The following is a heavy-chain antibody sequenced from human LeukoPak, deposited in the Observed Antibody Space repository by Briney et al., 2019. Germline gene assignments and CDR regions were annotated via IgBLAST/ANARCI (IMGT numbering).Heavy chain of an antibody. V-gene: IGHV1-46*01. D-gene: IGHD6-6*01. CDR1: GYTFTSYY. CDR3: AFQYSSPSGYYGMDV. J-gene: IGHJ6*02. Sequence: ASVKVSCKASGYTFTSYYMHWVRQAPGQGLEWMGIINPSGGSTSYAQKFQGRVTMTRDTSTSTVYMELSSLRSEDTAVYYCAFQYSSPSGYYGMDVWGQGTTVTVSS. CDR2: INPSGGST.